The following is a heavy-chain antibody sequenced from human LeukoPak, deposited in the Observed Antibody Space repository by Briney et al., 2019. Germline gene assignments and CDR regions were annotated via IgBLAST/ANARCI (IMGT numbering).Heavy chain of an antibody. CDR3: ARAYDYVWGSYQTAFDY. Sequence: SETLSLTCTVSGGSISSSSYYWGWIRQPPGKGLEWIGSIYYSGSTYYNPSLKSRVTISVDASKNQFSLKLSSVTAADTAVYYCARAYDYVWGSYQTAFDYWGQGTLSPSPQ. D-gene: IGHD3-16*02. V-gene: IGHV4-39*01. J-gene: IGHJ4*02. CDR1: GGSISSSSYY. CDR2: IYYSGST.